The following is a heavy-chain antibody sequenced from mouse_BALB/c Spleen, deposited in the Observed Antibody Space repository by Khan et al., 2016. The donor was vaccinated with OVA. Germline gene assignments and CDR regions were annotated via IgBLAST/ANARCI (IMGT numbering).Heavy chain of an antibody. CDR3: ARQPYYHYNVMDY. J-gene: IGHJ4*01. CDR2: IWSDGST. Sequence: QVQLKQSGPGLVAPSQSLSITCTISGFSLTHYGVHWVRQPPGKGLEWLVVIWSDGSTNYNSALKSRLTISKDNSKSQVFLKMNSLQTDDTAMYFCARQPYYHYNVMDYWGQGTSVTVSS. CDR1: GFSLTHYG. V-gene: IGHV2-6-1*01. D-gene: IGHD2-10*01.